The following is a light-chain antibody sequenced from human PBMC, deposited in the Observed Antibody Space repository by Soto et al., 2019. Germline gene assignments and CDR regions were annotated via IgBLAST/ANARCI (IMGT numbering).Light chain of an antibody. CDR3: QSYDSSLSGYV. Sequence: QCVLTQPPSVSGAPGQRVTISCTVSSPNIGAGYDVHWYQQLPGTAPKLLIYGNSNRPSGVPDRFSGSKSGTSASLAITGLQAEDEADYYCQSYDSSLSGYVFGTGTKVPVL. CDR1: SPNIGAGYD. V-gene: IGLV1-40*01. J-gene: IGLJ1*01. CDR2: GNS.